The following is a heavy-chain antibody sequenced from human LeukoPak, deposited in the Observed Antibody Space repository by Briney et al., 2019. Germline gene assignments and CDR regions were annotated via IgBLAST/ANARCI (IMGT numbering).Heavy chain of an antibody. Sequence: PSETLSLTCSVSGDSISSGGYYWSWIRQHPGKGLEWIGYVYYSGSTYYNPSLKSRVTISVDTSKSQFSLNLSSATATDTAIYYCARHRNSGSWPSGGYLDYWGQGTLVTVSS. CDR3: ARHRNSGSWPSGGYLDY. CDR1: GDSISSGGYY. J-gene: IGHJ4*02. V-gene: IGHV4-39*01. CDR2: VYYSGST. D-gene: IGHD6-13*01.